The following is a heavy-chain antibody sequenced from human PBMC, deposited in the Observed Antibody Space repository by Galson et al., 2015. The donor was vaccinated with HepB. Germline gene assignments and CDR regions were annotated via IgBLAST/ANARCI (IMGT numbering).Heavy chain of an antibody. J-gene: IGHJ2*01. CDR1: GYSLTSYW. CDR3: ARLISGPRYSISPWHFDL. Sequence: QSGAEVKKPGESLRISCKGSGYSLTSYWISWVRQMPGKGLEWMGRIDPSDSYINYSPSFQGHVTISADKSISAAYLQWNSLKASDTAMYYCARLISGPRYSISPWHFDLWGRGTLVTVSS. CDR2: IDPSDSYI. D-gene: IGHD6-6*01. V-gene: IGHV5-10-1*01.